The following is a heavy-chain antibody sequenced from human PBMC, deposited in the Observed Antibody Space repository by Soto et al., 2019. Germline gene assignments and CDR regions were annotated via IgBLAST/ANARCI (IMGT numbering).Heavy chain of an antibody. CDR2: ISSSGSTI. CDR1: GFTFSDYY. J-gene: IGHJ6*03. V-gene: IGHV3-11*01. Sequence: QVQLVESGGGLVKPGGSLRLSCAASGFTFSDYYMSWIRQAPGKGLEWVXYISSSGSTIYYADSVKGRFTISRDNAKXSLXXXXXXXXXXXXXXXXXXXXXXXXXXXXXXYYMDVWGKGTTVTVSS. CDR3: XXXXXXXXXXXXXYYMDV.